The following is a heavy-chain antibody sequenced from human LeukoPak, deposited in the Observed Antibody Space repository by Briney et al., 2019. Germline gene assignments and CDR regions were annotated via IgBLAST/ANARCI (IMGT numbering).Heavy chain of an antibody. V-gene: IGHV3-64D*09. CDR1: GFTFSGYG. Sequence: GGSLRLSCSASGFTFSGYGMHWVRQAPGKGLEYVSAISGDGHSTYYADSLKGRFTISRDNSRKTLYLQMSSLRVEDTAVYYCARIAAAGTADYWGQGTLVTVSS. D-gene: IGHD6-13*01. CDR2: ISGDGHST. J-gene: IGHJ4*02. CDR3: ARIAAAGTADY.